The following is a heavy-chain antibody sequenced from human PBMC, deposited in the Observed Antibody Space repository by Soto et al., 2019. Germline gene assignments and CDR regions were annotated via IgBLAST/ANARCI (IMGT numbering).Heavy chain of an antibody. CDR1: GFTFSNYW. D-gene: IGHD6-19*01. J-gene: IGHJ4*01. CDR3: AKVPYNPGWVFDY. CDR2: IKQDGSEK. V-gene: IGHV3-7*01. Sequence: EVQLVESVGGLVQPGGSLGLSCTASGFTFSNYWMSWVRQAPGKGLEWVANIKQDGSEKYYVDSVEGRFTLSRDNAKNSLHLQMKRLRAGDKGIYFCAKVPYNPGWVFDYWGQGTLVT.